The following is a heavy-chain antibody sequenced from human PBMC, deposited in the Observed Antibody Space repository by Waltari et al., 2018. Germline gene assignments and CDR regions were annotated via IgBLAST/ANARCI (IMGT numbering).Heavy chain of an antibody. D-gene: IGHD6-13*01. J-gene: IGHJ6*03. CDR3: ARGAAARYYYYYYMDV. V-gene: IGHV1-69*12. CDR2: LIPIFGTA. CDR1: GGTFSSSA. Sequence: QVQLVQSGAEVKKPGSSVKVSCKASGGTFSSSAISWVRQATGQGLEWMGGLIPIFGTANYAQKFQGRVTITADESTSTAYMELSSLRSEDTAVYYCARGAAARYYYYYYMDVWGKGTTVTISS.